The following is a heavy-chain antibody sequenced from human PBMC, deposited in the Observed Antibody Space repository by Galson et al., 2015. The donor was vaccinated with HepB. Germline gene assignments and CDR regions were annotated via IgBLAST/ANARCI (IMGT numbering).Heavy chain of an antibody. D-gene: IGHD6-19*01. V-gene: IGHV3-23*01. CDR3: AKARTLGSGWISLFDY. J-gene: IGHJ4*02. CDR2: ISGSGGST. CDR1: GFTFSDYA. Sequence: SLRLSCAASGFTFSDYALSWVRQAPGKGLEWVSAISGSGGSTYYADSVKGRFTISRDNSKNTLYLQMNSLRAEDTAVYYCAKARTLGSGWISLFDYWGQGTLVTVSS.